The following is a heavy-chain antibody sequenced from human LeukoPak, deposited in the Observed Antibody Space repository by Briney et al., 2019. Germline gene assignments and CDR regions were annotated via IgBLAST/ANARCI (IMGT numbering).Heavy chain of an antibody. D-gene: IGHD4-17*01. J-gene: IGHJ4*02. Sequence: GGSLRLSCAASGFTFSSYAMSWVRQAPGKGLEWVSAISGSGGSTYYADSVKGRFTISRDNSKNTLYPQMNSLRAEDTAVYYCAKDRLDYGDVSPFDYWGQGTLVTVSS. V-gene: IGHV3-23*01. CDR2: ISGSGGST. CDR1: GFTFSSYA. CDR3: AKDRLDYGDVSPFDY.